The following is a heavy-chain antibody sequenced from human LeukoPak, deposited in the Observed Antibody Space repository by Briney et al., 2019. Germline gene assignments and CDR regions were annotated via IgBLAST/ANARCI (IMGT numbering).Heavy chain of an antibody. CDR1: GVTFSGYA. Sequence: TGGSLRLSCAASGVTFSGYAMHWVRQASGKGLEWVGRIRSKGNSYATAYAASVTGRFTISRDDSKNTAYLQMNSLKTEDTAVYYCTRYGDYGSNAMGFDYWGQGTLVTVSS. CDR2: IRSKGNSYAT. CDR3: TRYGDYGSNAMGFDY. V-gene: IGHV3-73*01. D-gene: IGHD4-23*01. J-gene: IGHJ4*02.